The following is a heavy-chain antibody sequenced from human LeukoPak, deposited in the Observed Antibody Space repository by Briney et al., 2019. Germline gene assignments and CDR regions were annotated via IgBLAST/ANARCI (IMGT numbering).Heavy chain of an antibody. Sequence: GASVKVSCTASGYTFTSYAMHWVRQAPGQRLEWMGWINAGNGNTKYSQKFQGRVTITRDTSASTAYMELSGLRSEDTAVYYCARGPYCSGGSCYHFDYWGQGTQVTVSS. CDR3: ARGPYCSGGSCYHFDY. CDR2: INAGNGNT. D-gene: IGHD2-15*01. J-gene: IGHJ4*02. V-gene: IGHV1-3*01. CDR1: GYTFTSYA.